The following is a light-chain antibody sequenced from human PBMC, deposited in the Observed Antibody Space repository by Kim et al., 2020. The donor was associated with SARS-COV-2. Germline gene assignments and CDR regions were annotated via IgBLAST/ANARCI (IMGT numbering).Light chain of an antibody. J-gene: IGLJ1*01. CDR1: KVGNKY. Sequence: VSPRQTASITCSGDKVGNKYACWYQQKPGQSPVLVIYQDSKRPSGIPERFSGSNSGNTATLTISGTQAMDEADYYCQAWDSSTEVFGTGTKVTVL. CDR2: QDS. CDR3: QAWDSSTEV. V-gene: IGLV3-1*01.